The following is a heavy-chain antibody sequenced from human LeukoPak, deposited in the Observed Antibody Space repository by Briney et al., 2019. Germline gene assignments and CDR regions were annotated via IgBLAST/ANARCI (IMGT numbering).Heavy chain of an antibody. CDR1: GGSISSYY. V-gene: IGHV4-4*07. CDR2: IYTSGST. Sequence: SETLSLTCTDSGGSISSYYWSWIRQPAGKGLEWIGRIYTSGSTNYNPSLKSRVTMSVDTSKNQFSLKLSSVTAADTAVYYCARVPSSGIVATNDAFDIWGQGTMVTVSS. CDR3: ARVPSSGIVATNDAFDI. D-gene: IGHD5-12*01. J-gene: IGHJ3*02.